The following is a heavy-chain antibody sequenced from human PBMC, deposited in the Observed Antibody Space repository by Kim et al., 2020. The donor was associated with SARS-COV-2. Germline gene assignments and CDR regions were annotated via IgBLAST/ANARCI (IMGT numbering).Heavy chain of an antibody. CDR1: GFTFSSYG. D-gene: IGHD2-15*01. CDR2: IWYDGSNK. Sequence: GGSLRLSCAASGFTFSSYGMHWVRQAPGKGLEWVAVIWYDGSNKYYADSVKGRFTISRDNSKNTLYLQMNSLRAEDTAVYYCARDHGYCSGGSCYGFDYWGQGTLVTVSS. V-gene: IGHV3-33*01. CDR3: ARDHGYCSGGSCYGFDY. J-gene: IGHJ4*02.